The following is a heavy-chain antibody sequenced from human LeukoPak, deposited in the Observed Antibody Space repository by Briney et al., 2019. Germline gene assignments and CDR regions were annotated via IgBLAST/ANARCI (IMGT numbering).Heavy chain of an antibody. Sequence: GASLRLSCAASGFTFSNYAMSWVRQAPGKGLEWVSAITGGGSGIYYADSMKSRFTISRDNSKNTLYLQINSLRAEDTAVYYCAKWGDYDVLTGYYVSDYWGQGTLVTVSS. CDR2: ITGGGSGI. D-gene: IGHD3-9*01. CDR1: GFTFSNYA. J-gene: IGHJ4*02. CDR3: AKWGDYDVLTGYYVSDY. V-gene: IGHV3-23*01.